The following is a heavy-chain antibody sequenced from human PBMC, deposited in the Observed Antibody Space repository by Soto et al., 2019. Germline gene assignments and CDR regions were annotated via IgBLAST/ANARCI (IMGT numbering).Heavy chain of an antibody. Sequence: PGGSLRLSCAASGFTFSSYAMSWVRQAPGKGLEWVSAISGSGGSTYYADSVKGRFTISRDNSKNTLYLQMNSLRAEDTAVYYCAKWGHYVSSGYRPDHWCQGTLVTVPS. D-gene: IGHD3-22*01. CDR2: ISGSGGST. V-gene: IGHV3-23*01. CDR1: GFTFSSYA. CDR3: AKWGHYVSSGYRPDH. J-gene: IGHJ4*02.